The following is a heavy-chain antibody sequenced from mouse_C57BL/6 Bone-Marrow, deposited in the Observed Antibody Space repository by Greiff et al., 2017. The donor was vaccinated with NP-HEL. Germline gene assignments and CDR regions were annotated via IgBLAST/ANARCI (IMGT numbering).Heavy chain of an antibody. J-gene: IGHJ3*01. D-gene: IGHD2-2*01. V-gene: IGHV1-59*01. CDR3: ARVSTMVKWFAY. Sequence: QVQLKQPGAELVRPGTSVKLSCKASGYTFTSYWMHWVKQRPGQGLEWIGVIDPSDSYTNYNQKFKGKATLTVATSSSTAYMQLSSLTSEDSAVYDGARVSTMVKWFAYWGQGTLVTVSA. CDR2: IDPSDSYT. CDR1: GYTFTSYW.